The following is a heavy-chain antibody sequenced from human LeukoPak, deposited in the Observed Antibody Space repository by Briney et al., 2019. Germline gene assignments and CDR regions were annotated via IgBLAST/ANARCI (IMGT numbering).Heavy chain of an antibody. D-gene: IGHD3-22*01. CDR1: GFRFTFHA. CDR2: ISGSGKNI. CDR3: AKDRSYYYDSSGHRGAFDI. V-gene: IGHV3-23*01. Sequence: GGSLRLSCVASGFRFTFHAMSWVRQAPGKGLEWLSSISGSGKNIYYADSVKGRFTISRDNSKDTLYLQMNSLRAEDTAVYYCAKDRSYYYDSSGHRGAFDIWGQGTMVTVSS. J-gene: IGHJ3*02.